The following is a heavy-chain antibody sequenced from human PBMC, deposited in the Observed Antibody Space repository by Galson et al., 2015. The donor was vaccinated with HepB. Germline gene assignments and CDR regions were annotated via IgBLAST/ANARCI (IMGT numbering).Heavy chain of an antibody. CDR1: GFTVSSNY. CDR3: ARDSSSGWPPGRSLFD. Sequence: SLRLSCAASGFTVSSNYMSWVRQAPGKGLEWVSVIYSGGSTYYADSVKGRFTISRDNSKNTLYLQMNSLRAEDTAVYYCARDSSSGWPPGRSLFDWGQGTLVTVSS. CDR2: IYSGGST. D-gene: IGHD6-19*01. V-gene: IGHV3-66*01. J-gene: IGHJ4*02.